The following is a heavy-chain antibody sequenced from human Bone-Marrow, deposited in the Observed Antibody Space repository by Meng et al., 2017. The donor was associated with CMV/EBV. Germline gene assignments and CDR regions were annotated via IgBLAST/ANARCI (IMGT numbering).Heavy chain of an antibody. J-gene: IGHJ6*02. CDR1: GGTFSSYT. D-gene: IGHD5-24*01. CDR3: ARAVEMATTPYYYYGMDV. V-gene: IGHV1-69*02. Sequence: SVKVSCKASGGTFSSYTISWVRQAPGQGLEWMGRIIPILGIANYAQKFQGRVTITADKSTSTAYMELSSLRSEDTAVYYCARAVEMATTPYYYYGMDVWGQGNTVTVSS. CDR2: IIPILGIA.